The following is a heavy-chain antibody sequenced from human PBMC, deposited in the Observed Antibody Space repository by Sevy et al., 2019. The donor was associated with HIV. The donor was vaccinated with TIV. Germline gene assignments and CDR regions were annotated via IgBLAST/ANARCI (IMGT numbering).Heavy chain of an antibody. V-gene: IGHV3-7*03. D-gene: IGHD6-6*01. CDR1: GFNFNDYW. CDR3: ARDSPPYTSTFSSSYV. Sequence: GSLRLSCAASGFNFNDYWMNWVRQAPGKGLEWVANINQDGSAKYYVDSAKGRFTISRDNAKNSRYLQMNSLRADDTAVYYCARDSPPYTSTFSSSYVWGQGTLVTVSS. J-gene: IGHJ4*02. CDR2: INQDGSAK.